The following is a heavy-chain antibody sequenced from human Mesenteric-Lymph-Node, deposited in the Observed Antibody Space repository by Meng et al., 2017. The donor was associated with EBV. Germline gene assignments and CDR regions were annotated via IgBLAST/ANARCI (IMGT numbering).Heavy chain of an antibody. CDR3: ARVGQWLPIDY. D-gene: IGHD6-19*01. CDR2: IYHGERT. CDR1: GGTNRRSQG. J-gene: IGHJ4*02. Sequence: EETAAGSVTPSGTPSRYCVVDGGTNRRSQGWSWVRQPPGKRLEWIGEIYHGERTNYNPSLKSRVTISVDKSKNQFFLTLGSVTAADTAVYYCARVGQWLPIDYWGQGTLVTVSS. V-gene: IGHV4-4*02.